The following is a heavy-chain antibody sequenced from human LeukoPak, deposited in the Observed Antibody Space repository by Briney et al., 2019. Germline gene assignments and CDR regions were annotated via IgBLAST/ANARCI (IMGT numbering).Heavy chain of an antibody. CDR1: GFTFDDYT. CDR2: ISRDGGST. D-gene: IGHD3-16*02. CDR3: ARDMAPGSFYYYYMDV. Sequence: GGSLRLSCAASGFTFDDYTMHWVRQAPGKGLEWVALISRDGGSTYYADSVKGRFTISRDNAKNSLYLQMNSLRAEDTAVYYCARDMAPGSFYYYYMDVWGKGTTVTVSS. V-gene: IGHV3-43*01. J-gene: IGHJ6*03.